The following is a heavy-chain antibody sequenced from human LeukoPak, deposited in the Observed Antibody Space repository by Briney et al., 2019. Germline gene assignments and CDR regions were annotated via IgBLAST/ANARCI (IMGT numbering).Heavy chain of an antibody. CDR1: GYSFTSYW. CDR2: IYPGDSDT. D-gene: IGHD3-22*01. Sequence: SGESLKISCKGSGYSFTSYWIGWVRQMPGKGLEWMGIIYPGDSDTRYSPSFQGQVTISADKSISTAYLQWSSLKASDTAMYYCARRAPPEYYYDSSGYIDYWGQGTLVTVSS. V-gene: IGHV5-51*01. CDR3: ARRAPPEYYYDSSGYIDY. J-gene: IGHJ4*02.